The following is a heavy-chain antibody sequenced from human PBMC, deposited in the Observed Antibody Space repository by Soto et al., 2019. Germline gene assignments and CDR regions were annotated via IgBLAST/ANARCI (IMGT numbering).Heavy chain of an antibody. CDR2: ISSTTNYI. V-gene: IGHV3-21*01. CDR3: ARESEDLTSNFDY. CDR1: GFTFTRYS. Sequence: GSLRLSCAASGFTFTRYSMNWVRQAPGKGLEWVSSISSTTNYIYYADSMKGRFTVSRDNAKNSVYLETNSLSAEDTAVYYCARESEDLTSNFDYWGQGTLVTVSS. J-gene: IGHJ4*02.